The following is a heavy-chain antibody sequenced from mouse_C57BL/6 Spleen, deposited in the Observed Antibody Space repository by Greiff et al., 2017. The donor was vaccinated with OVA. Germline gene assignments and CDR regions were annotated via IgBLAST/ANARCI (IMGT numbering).Heavy chain of an antibody. CDR3: AEGSIYAMDY. V-gene: IGHV1-80*01. CDR2: IYPGDGDT. CDR1: GYAFSSYW. J-gene: IGHJ4*01. D-gene: IGHD2-10*02. Sequence: VHLVESGAELVKPGASVKISCKASGYAFSSYWMNWVKQRPGKGLEWIGQIYPGDGDTNYNGKFKGKATLTADKSSSTAYMQLSSLTSEDSAVYFCAEGSIYAMDYWGQGTSVTVSS.